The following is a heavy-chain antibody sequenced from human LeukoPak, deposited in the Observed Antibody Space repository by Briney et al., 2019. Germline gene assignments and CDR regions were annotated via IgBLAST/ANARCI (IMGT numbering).Heavy chain of an antibody. D-gene: IGHD3-22*01. CDR1: GGSFSGYY. CDR2: INHSGST. CDR3: ARGVGSSGYS. Sequence: SETLSLTCAVYGGSFSGYYWSWIRQPPGKGLEWIGEINHSGSTYYNPSLKSRVTISVDTSKNQFSLKLSSVTAADTAVYYCARGVGSSGYSWGQGTLVTVSS. V-gene: IGHV4-34*01. J-gene: IGHJ4*02.